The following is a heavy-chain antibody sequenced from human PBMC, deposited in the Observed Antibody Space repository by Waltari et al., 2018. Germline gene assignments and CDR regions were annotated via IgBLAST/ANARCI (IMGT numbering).Heavy chain of an antibody. CDR3: ARVRWPVVVVAAFDY. CDR2: LSYDGSNK. CDR1: VFTLISYA. Sequence: QVQLVESGGGVVQSARSLRLSCAASVFTLISYALHWFRPAPGKGLMCVAVLSYDGSNKYYADSVKGLFTISRDNSENTLYLQMNSLRAEDTAVYYCARVRWPVVVVAAFDYWGQGTLVTVSS. J-gene: IGHJ4*02. D-gene: IGHD2-15*01. V-gene: IGHV3-30-3*01.